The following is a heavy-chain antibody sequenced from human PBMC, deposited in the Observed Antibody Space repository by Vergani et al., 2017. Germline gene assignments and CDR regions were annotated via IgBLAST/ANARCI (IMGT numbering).Heavy chain of an antibody. D-gene: IGHD3-22*01. J-gene: IGHJ2*01. CDR1: GFTFSDYY. V-gene: IGHV3-11*05. CDR2: ISSSSSYT. Sequence: QVQLVESGGGLVKPGGSLRLSCAASGFTFSDYYMSWIRQAPGKGLEWVSYISSSSSYTNYADSVKGRFTISRDNAKNSLYLQMNSLRAEDTAVYYCARVLPNGYDSSVYPNWYFDLWGRGTLVTVSS. CDR3: ARVLPNGYDSSVYPNWYFDL.